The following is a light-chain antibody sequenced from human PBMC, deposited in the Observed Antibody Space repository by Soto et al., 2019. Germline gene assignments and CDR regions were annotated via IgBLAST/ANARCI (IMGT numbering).Light chain of an antibody. J-gene: IGKJ1*01. CDR2: WAS. Sequence: DIVMTQSPDSLAVSLGERATINCKSSQRVLYSSNDKNYLAWYQQKPGQPPRLLIYWASTRESGVPDRVTGGGSGTDFTLTISSLQAEDVAVYYCQQYYSTPRTFGQGTKVDI. CDR3: QQYYSTPRT. CDR1: QRVLYSSNDKNY. V-gene: IGKV4-1*01.